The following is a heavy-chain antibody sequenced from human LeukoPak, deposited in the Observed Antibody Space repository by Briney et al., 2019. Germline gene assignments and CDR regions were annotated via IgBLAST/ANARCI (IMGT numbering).Heavy chain of an antibody. CDR1: GYTFTSYY. Sequence: ASVKVSCKASGYTFTSYYMHWVRQAPGQGLEWMGWIDTHNGNTNYAQKFQGRASMTTDTSTSTAYMELRSLRSDDTAVYYCAREGNYYGSGSYDPFDYWGQGTLVTVSS. J-gene: IGHJ4*02. CDR3: AREGNYYGSGSYDPFDY. CDR2: IDTHNGNT. V-gene: IGHV1-18*04. D-gene: IGHD3-10*01.